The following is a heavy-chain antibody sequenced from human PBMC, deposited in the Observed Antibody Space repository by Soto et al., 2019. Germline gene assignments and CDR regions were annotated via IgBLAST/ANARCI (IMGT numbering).Heavy chain of an antibody. J-gene: IGHJ6*02. D-gene: IGHD3-10*01. CDR3: ARDGIEHIMVRGSRRPHYYGMDV. V-gene: IGHV4-31*03. Sequence: PSETLSLTCTVSGGSISSGGYYWSWIRQHPGKGLEWIGYIYYSGSTYYNPSLKSRVTISVDTSKNQFSLKLSSVTAADTAVYYCARDGIEHIMVRGSRRPHYYGMDVWGQGTTVTGLL. CDR1: GGSISSGGYY. CDR2: IYYSGST.